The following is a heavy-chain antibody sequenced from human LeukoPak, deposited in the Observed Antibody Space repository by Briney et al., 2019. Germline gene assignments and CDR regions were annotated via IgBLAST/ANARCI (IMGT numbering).Heavy chain of an antibody. CDR1: GYTFTSYY. D-gene: IGHD6-19*01. CDR3: ARGAPPHIAVPGKGGGAFGMDV. Sequence: ASVKVSCKASGYTFTSYYMHWVRQAPGQGLEWMGIINPSPGSTSYAQKFQGRVTMTRDTSTSTVYMELGSLRSEDTAVYYCARGAPPHIAVPGKGGGAFGMDVWGQGTTVTVSS. CDR2: INPSPGST. V-gene: IGHV1-46*01. J-gene: IGHJ6*02.